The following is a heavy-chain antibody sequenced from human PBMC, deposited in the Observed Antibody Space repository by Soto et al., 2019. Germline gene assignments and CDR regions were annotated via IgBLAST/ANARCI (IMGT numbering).Heavy chain of an antibody. Sequence: LSLTCTVSGGSISSHYWSWIRQPAGRGLDWIGRIYAGGSTNYNPSLKSRVTMSLDTSRNQFSLKLTSVTAAYTAMYYCARAGGYEVKGNNWFGPCGQGTLVAFCS. J-gene: IGHJ5*02. D-gene: IGHD5-12*01. V-gene: IGHV4-4*07. CDR1: GGSISSHY. CDR3: ARAGGYEVKGNNWFGP. CDR2: IYAGGST.